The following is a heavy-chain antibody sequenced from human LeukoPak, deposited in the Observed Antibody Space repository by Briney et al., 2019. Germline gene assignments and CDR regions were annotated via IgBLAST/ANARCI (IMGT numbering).Heavy chain of an antibody. V-gene: IGHV4-34*01. Sequence: TSETLSLTCAVYGGSFSGYYWSWIRQPPGKGLEWIGEINHSGSTNYNPSLKSRVTISVDTSKNQFSLKLSSVTAADTAVYYCARRNSGSYHWVDYWGQGTLVTVSS. CDR2: INHSGST. J-gene: IGHJ4*02. D-gene: IGHD1-26*01. CDR1: GGSFSGYY. CDR3: ARRNSGSYHWVDY.